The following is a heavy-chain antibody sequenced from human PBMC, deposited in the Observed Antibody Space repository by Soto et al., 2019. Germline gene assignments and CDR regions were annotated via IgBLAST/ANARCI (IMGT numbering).Heavy chain of an antibody. V-gene: IGHV3-11*05. J-gene: IGHJ4*02. Sequence: QVQLLESGGGLVKPGGSLRLSCAASGFTFSDYYMRWIRQAPGKGLECVAYISVSSTYANYADSVEGRFTISRENAENSLFLKMNSLRADDTAVYYCARGVRYYSSEKPANFDYWGQGALVTVSS. CDR3: ARGVRYYSSEKPANFDY. CDR2: ISVSSTYA. CDR1: GFTFSDYY. D-gene: IGHD3-10*01.